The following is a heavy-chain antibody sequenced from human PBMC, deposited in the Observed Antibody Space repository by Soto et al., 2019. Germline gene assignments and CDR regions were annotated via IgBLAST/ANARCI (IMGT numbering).Heavy chain of an antibody. Sequence: SETLSLTCTVSGGSISSYYWSWIRQPPGKGLEWIGYIYYSGSTNYNPSLKSRVTISVDTSKNQFFLKLSSVTAADTAVYYCARAPAHCSGGSCYGDAFDIWGQGTMVTVSS. CDR1: GGSISSYY. D-gene: IGHD2-15*01. CDR3: ARAPAHCSGGSCYGDAFDI. J-gene: IGHJ3*02. CDR2: IYYSGST. V-gene: IGHV4-59*01.